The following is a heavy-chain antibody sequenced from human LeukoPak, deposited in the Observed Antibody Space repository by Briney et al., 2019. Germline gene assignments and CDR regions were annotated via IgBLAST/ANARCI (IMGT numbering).Heavy chain of an antibody. V-gene: IGHV3-7*04. CDR1: GFTFSSYW. Sequence: GGSLRLSCAASGFTFSSYWMTWVRQAPGKGLEWVANRKQDGSDKYYVDSVKGRFTISRDNSKNTLYLQMNSLRAEDTAVYYCARERVFGGVRSSAFDIWGQGTMVTVSS. J-gene: IGHJ3*02. CDR2: RKQDGSDK. D-gene: IGHD3-16*01. CDR3: ARERVFGGVRSSAFDI.